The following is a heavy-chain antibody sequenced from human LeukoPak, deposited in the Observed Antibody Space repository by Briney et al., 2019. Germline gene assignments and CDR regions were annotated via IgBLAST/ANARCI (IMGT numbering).Heavy chain of an antibody. CDR2: INHSGST. Sequence: SETLSLTCAVYGGSFSGYYWSWIRQPPGKGLEWIGEINHSGSTNYNPSLKRRVTISVDTSKNQYSLKLSSVTAADTAVYYCAREDIVVVPAAATYGMDVWGQGTTVTVSS. D-gene: IGHD2-2*01. V-gene: IGHV4-34*01. J-gene: IGHJ6*02. CDR3: AREDIVVVPAAATYGMDV. CDR1: GGSFSGYY.